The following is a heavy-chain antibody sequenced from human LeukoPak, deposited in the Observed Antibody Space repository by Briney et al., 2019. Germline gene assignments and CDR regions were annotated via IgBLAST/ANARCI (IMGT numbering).Heavy chain of an antibody. J-gene: IGHJ4*02. CDR3: ARTVTTDYFDY. D-gene: IGHD4-11*01. Sequence: SETLSLTCTVSGGSISISGYYWGGFRQPPGKGLEWIGSIYYSGSTYYNPSLKSRVTISVDTSKNQFSLKLSSVTAADTAVYYCARTVTTDYFDYWGQGTLVTVSS. CDR1: GGSISISGYY. CDR2: IYYSGST. V-gene: IGHV4-39*07.